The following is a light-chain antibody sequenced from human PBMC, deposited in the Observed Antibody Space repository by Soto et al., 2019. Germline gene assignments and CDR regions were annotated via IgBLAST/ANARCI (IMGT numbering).Light chain of an antibody. Sequence: QSVLTQPPSVSGAPGQRVTISCTGSSSNIGAGYDVHWYQQLPGTAPKLLIYGNSNRPSGVPDRFSGYKSGTSASLAITGLQAEDEADYYCQSYDSSLSGYVVFGRGTKLTVL. J-gene: IGLJ2*01. CDR2: GNS. CDR3: QSYDSSLSGYVV. V-gene: IGLV1-40*01. CDR1: SSNIGAGYD.